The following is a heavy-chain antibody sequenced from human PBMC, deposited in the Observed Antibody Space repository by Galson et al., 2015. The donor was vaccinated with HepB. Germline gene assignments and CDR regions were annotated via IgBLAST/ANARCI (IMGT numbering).Heavy chain of an antibody. V-gene: IGHV3-23*01. CDR1: GFTFSSYA. CDR2: ISGSGGST. D-gene: IGHD3-22*01. J-gene: IGHJ3*02. Sequence: SLRLSCAASGFTFSSYAMSWVRQAPGKGLEWVSAISGSGGSTYYADSVKGRFTISRDNSKNTLYLQMNSLRAEDTAVYYCAKNRNSNSSGYYLQVYAFDIWCQGTMFTVSS. CDR3: AKNRNSNSSGYYLQVYAFDI.